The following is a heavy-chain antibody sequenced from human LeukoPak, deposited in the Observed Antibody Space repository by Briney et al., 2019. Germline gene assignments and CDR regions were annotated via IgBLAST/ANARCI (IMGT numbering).Heavy chain of an antibody. CDR2: TYYSGST. CDR1: GGSISSRSYY. CDR3: AGGRGSIDAFDT. Sequence: SETLSLTCNVSGGSISSRSYYWGWIRQPPGKGLELIGSTYYSGSTYYNPSLKSRVTISVDTSKNQFSLKLSSVTAADTAVYYCAGGRGSIDAFDTWGQGTLVTVSS. D-gene: IGHD1-26*01. V-gene: IGHV4-39*07. J-gene: IGHJ3*02.